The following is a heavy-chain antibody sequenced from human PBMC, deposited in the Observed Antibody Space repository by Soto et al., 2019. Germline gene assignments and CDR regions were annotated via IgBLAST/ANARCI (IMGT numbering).Heavy chain of an antibody. CDR3: ARTGEYSSSWYGYYSYGMDV. CDR2: IYHTGST. J-gene: IGHJ6*02. D-gene: IGHD6-13*01. CDR1: GGSISTYY. V-gene: IGHV4-59*01. Sequence: QVQLQESGPGLVKPSETLSLTCTVSGGSISTYYWSWIRQPPGKGLEWIGCIYHTGSTNYNPSLKSRITISLDPSKNQFSLRLSSVTAADTAVYYCARTGEYSSSWYGYYSYGMDVWGQGTTVTVSS.